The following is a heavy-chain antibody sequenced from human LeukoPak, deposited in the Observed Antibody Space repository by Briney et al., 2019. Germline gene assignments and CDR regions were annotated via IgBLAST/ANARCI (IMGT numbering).Heavy chain of an antibody. D-gene: IGHD3-10*01. CDR1: GFTFSSYG. Sequence: GGSLRLSCAASGFTFSSYGMHWVRQAPGKGLEWVAFIRYDGSNKHYADSVKGRFTISRDNSKNTLYLQMNSLRAEDTAVYYCARFGEFSSRYMDVWGKVTTVTVSS. V-gene: IGHV3-30*02. CDR2: IRYDGSNK. CDR3: ARFGEFSSRYMDV. J-gene: IGHJ6*03.